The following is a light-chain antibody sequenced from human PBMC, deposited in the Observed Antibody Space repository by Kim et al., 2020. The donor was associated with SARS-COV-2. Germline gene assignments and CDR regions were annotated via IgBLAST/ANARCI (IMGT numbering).Light chain of an antibody. CDR1: KLGANY. CDR2: QDA. CDR3: QAWDTSTSVV. J-gene: IGLJ2*01. V-gene: IGLV3-1*01. Sequence: SPGQTASITCSGDKLGANYVSWYQQRPGQSPVLVIYQDAKRPSGIPERFSGSNSGNTATLTISGTQPMDEADYYCQAWDTSTSVVFGGGTQLTVL.